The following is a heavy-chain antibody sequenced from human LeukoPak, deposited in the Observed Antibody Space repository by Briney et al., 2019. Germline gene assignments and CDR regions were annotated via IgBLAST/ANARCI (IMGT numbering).Heavy chain of an antibody. CDR3: VRDRDYAFDF. J-gene: IGHJ3*01. CDR1: GFTFSYYS. Sequence: GGSLRLSCAASGFTFSYYSMNWVRQAPGKGLEWISYSNTDGTISYADSVKGRFTISRDNAENSLYLQMNSLRDEDTAVHFCVRDRDYAFDFWGQGTMVTVSS. CDR2: SNTDGTI. V-gene: IGHV3-48*02.